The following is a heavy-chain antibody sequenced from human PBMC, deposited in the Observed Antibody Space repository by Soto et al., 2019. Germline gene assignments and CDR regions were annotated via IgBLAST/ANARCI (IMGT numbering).Heavy chain of an antibody. CDR2: INPNSGGT. CDR3: AREAVVRGYYYYGMDV. D-gene: IGHD3-10*01. CDR1: GYTFTGYY. J-gene: IGHJ6*02. V-gene: IGHV1-2*04. Sequence: ASVKVSCKASGYTFTGYYMHWVRQAPGQGLEWMGWINPNSGGTNYAQKFQGWVTMTRDTSLSTAYMELSRLRSDDTAVYYCAREAVVRGYYYYGMDVWGQGTTVTVSS.